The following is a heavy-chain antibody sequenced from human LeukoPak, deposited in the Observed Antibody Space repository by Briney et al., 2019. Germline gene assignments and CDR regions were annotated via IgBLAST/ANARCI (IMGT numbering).Heavy chain of an antibody. CDR1: GGTFSSYA. CDR2: INPNSGGT. J-gene: IGHJ3*02. V-gene: IGHV1-2*02. Sequence: GSSVTVSCKASGGTFSSYAISWVRQAPGRGLEWMGWINPNSGGTNYAQKFQGRVTMTRDTSISTAYMELSRLRSDDTAVYYCARDPHAFDIWGQGTMVTVSS. CDR3: ARDPHAFDI.